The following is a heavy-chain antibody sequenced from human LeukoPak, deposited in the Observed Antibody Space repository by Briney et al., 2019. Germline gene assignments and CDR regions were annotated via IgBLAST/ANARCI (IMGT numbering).Heavy chain of an antibody. V-gene: IGHV3-74*03. CDR3: AKDYYGSLEY. D-gene: IGHD3-10*01. Sequence: GGSLRLSCAASGFTFSVAWMHWVRQAPGKGLVWVSVTKSDGSDTSYADSVKGRFTISRDDAKNTVYLQMSSLRDEDMAVYYCAKDYYGSLEYWGQGTLVTVSS. CDR1: GFTFSVAW. J-gene: IGHJ4*02. CDR2: TKSDGSDT.